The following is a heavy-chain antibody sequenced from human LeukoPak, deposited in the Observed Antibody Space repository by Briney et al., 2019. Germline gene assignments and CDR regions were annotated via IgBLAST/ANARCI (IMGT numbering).Heavy chain of an antibody. J-gene: IGHJ4*02. V-gene: IGHV3-33*01. CDR3: ARRAAAGDFDY. CDR1: GFTFSIYG. CDR2: IWYDGSET. D-gene: IGHD6-13*01. Sequence: PGRSLRLSCAASGFTFSIYGMHWVRQAPGKGLEWVALIWYDGSETYYADSVKGRFTISRDNSKNSLYLQMNSLRDEDTAVYYCARRAAAGDFDYWGQGTLVTVSS.